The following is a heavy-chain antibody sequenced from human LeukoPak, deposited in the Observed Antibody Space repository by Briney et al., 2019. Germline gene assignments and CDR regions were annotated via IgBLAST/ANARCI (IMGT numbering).Heavy chain of an antibody. Sequence: EASVNVSCKASRDTFTNNAISWVRQAPGQGLEWMGWINAGNGNTKYSQEFQGRVTITRDTSASTAYMELSSLRSEDMAVYYCARDGIQDYYDSSGYYYGPFDYWGQGTLVTVSS. J-gene: IGHJ4*02. D-gene: IGHD3-22*01. V-gene: IGHV1-3*03. CDR1: RDTFTNNA. CDR2: INAGNGNT. CDR3: ARDGIQDYYDSSGYYYGPFDY.